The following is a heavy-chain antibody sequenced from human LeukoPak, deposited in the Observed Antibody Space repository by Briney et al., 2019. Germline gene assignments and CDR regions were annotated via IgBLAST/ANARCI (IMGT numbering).Heavy chain of an antibody. CDR2: ITHSGST. V-gene: IGHV4-34*01. CDR1: GFTFSNAW. J-gene: IGHJ4*02. D-gene: IGHD3-22*01. CDR3: ARHRFTYYYETSGYHYGHEGFDY. Sequence: GSLRLSCAASGFTFSNAWMSWVREAPGKGLEWIGEITHSGSTNYNPSLKTRVTISLDTSKNQFSLRLSSVTAADTAVYYCARHRFTYYYETSGYHYGHEGFDYWGQGTLVIVSS.